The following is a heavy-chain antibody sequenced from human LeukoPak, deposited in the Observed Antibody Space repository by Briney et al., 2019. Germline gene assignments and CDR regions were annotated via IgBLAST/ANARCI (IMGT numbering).Heavy chain of an antibody. J-gene: IGHJ3*01. V-gene: IGHV3-23*01. CDR2: IGASGEST. Sequence: GGSLRLSCAASGFTFSVAAMTWVRQGPGKGLEWVSLIGASGESTYYADSVKGRFTISRDNSKNTLSLQMNSLRVEDTAMYFCAKDIQLSTRGLGTMVTVAS. CDR3: AKDIQLST. CDR1: GFTFSVAA. D-gene: IGHD5-24*01.